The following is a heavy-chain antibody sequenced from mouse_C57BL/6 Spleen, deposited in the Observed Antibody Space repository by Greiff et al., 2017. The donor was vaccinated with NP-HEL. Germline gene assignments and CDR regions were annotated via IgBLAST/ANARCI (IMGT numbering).Heavy chain of an antibody. D-gene: IGHD1-1*01. J-gene: IGHJ1*03. CDR1: GFTFTDYY. Sequence: EVMLVESGGGLVQPGGSLSLSCAASGFTFTDYYMSWVRQPPGKALEWLGFIRNKANGYTTEYSASVKGRFTISRDKSQSILYLQMNALRAEDSATYYCARYPYYYGGYFDVWGTGTTVTVSS. CDR3: ARYPYYYGGYFDV. V-gene: IGHV7-3*01. CDR2: IRNKANGYTT.